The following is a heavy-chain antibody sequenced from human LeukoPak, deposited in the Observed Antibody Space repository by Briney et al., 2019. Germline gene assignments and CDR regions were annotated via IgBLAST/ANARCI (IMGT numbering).Heavy chain of an antibody. CDR3: AREYCSRTSCYCPDY. CDR1: GYTFTSYG. CDR2: ISTSNAKT. J-gene: IGHJ4*02. D-gene: IGHD2-2*01. V-gene: IGHV1-18*01. Sequence: ASVKVSCKASGYTFTSYGISWVRQSPGQGLEWMGWISTSNAKTNYAQKVQGRVTMTTDTSTSTVYMELRSLRSDDTAVYYCAREYCSRTSCYCPDYWGQGTLVTVSS.